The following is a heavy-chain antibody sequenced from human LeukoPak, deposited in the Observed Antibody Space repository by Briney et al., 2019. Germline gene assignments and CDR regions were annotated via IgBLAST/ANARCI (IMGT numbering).Heavy chain of an antibody. V-gene: IGHV4-61*02. CDR3: ATHSYCSGTSCYARYYYYMDV. D-gene: IGHD2-2*01. Sequence: SQTLSLTCTVSGGSISSGSYYWSWIRQPAGKGLEWIGRIYTSGSTNYNPSLKSRVTISVDTSKNQFSLKLSSATAADTAVYYCATHSYCSGTSCYARYYYYMDVWGKGTTVTVSS. CDR1: GGSISSGSYY. J-gene: IGHJ6*03. CDR2: IYTSGST.